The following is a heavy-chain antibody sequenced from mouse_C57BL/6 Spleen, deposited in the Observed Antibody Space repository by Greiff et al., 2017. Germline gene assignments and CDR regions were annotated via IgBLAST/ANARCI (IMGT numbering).Heavy chain of an antibody. Sequence: VQLQQSGPGLVAPSQSLSITCTVSGFSLTSYAISWVRQPPGKGLEWLGVIWTGGGTNYNSALKSRLSISKDNSKSQVFLKMNSLQTDDTARYXCASLTATEDWYFDVWGTGTTVTVSS. V-gene: IGHV2-9-1*01. CDR3: ASLTATEDWYFDV. CDR1: GFSLTSYA. J-gene: IGHJ1*03. CDR2: IWTGGGT. D-gene: IGHD4-1*01.